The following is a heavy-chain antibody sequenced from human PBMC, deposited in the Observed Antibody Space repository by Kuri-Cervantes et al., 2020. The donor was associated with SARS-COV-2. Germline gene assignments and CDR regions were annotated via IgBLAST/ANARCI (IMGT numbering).Heavy chain of an antibody. Sequence: GGSLRLSCAASGFTFSSYAMSWVRQAPGKGLEWVSSISSSSSYIYYADSVKSRFTISRDNAKNTLYLQMNSLRAEDTAVYYCASSPVAAPFGAFDIWGQGTMVTVSS. CDR1: GFTFSSYA. D-gene: IGHD6-19*01. CDR2: ISSSSSYI. J-gene: IGHJ3*02. V-gene: IGHV3-21*01. CDR3: ASSPVAAPFGAFDI.